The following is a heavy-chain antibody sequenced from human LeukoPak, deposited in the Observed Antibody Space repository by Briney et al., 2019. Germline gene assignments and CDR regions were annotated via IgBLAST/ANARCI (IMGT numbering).Heavy chain of an antibody. CDR1: GGSISSYY. J-gene: IGHJ3*01. CDR2: MYYSGST. D-gene: IGHD3-3*01. CDR3: ARDQYDGDAFDV. V-gene: IGHV4-59*01. Sequence: PETLSLTCTVSGGSISSYYWSWIRQPPGKGLEWIGYMYYSGSTNYNPSLKSRVTMSVDTSKNQFSLKLSSVTAADTAVYYCARDQYDGDAFDVWGQGTMVTVSS.